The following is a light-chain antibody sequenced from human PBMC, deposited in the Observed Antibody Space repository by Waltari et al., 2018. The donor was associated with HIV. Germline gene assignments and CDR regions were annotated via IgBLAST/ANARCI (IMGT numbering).Light chain of an antibody. CDR2: NDS. V-gene: IGLV2-14*01. CDR1: SSDVGGYNY. Sequence: QSALTQSASVSGSPGQSITISCTGTSSDVGGYNYVSWYQQHPGKAPKLVIYNDSNRPSGVSNRFSGSKSGNTASLTISGLQAEDEAEYYCSSYTSSNTVIFGGGTRVTVL. J-gene: IGLJ2*01. CDR3: SSYTSSNTVI.